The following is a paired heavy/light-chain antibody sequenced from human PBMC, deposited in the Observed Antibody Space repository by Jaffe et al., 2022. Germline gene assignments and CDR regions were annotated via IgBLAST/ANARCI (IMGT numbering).Heavy chain of an antibody. CDR2: IIPILGIA. V-gene: IGHV1-69*02. CDR1: GGTFSSYT. J-gene: IGHJ5*02. Sequence: QVQLVQSGAEVKKPGSSVKVSCKASGGTFSSYTISWVRQAPGQGLEWMGRIIPILGIANYAQKFQGRVTITADKSTSTAYMELSSLRSEDTAVYYCARAPGERYYYGSGSYYDPWGQGTLVTVSS. CDR3: ARAPGERYYYGSGSYYDP. D-gene: IGHD3-10*01.
Light chain of an antibody. CDR2: KAS. V-gene: IGKV1-5*03. J-gene: IGKJ1*01. CDR1: QSISSW. Sequence: DIQMTQSPSTLSASVGDRVTITCRASQSISSWLAWYQQKPGKAPKLLIYKASSLESGVPSRFSGSGSGTEFTLTISSLQPDDFATYYCQQYNSYSSWTFGQGTKVEIK. CDR3: QQYNSYSSWT.